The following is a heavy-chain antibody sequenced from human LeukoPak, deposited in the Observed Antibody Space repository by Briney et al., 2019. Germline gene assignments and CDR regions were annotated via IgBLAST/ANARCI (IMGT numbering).Heavy chain of an antibody. V-gene: IGHV3-30*04. Sequence: KTGGSLRLSCAASGFTFSSYEMNWVRQAPGKGLEWVAVISYDGSNKYYADSVKGRFTISRDNSKNTLYLQMNSLRAEDTAVCYCASTPQIWGQGTMVTVSS. CDR3: ASTPQI. CDR1: GFTFSSYE. J-gene: IGHJ3*02. CDR2: ISYDGSNK.